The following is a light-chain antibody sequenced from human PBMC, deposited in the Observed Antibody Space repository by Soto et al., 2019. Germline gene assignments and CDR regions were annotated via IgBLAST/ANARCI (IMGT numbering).Light chain of an antibody. J-gene: IGLJ1*01. CDR2: DVA. CDR3: TSYTTSSTYV. Sequence: QSVLTQPASVSGSPGQSIAISCTGTSSDVGGYNYVSWYQQHPGKAPKLMLYDVAIRPSRVSDRFSGSKSGNTASLTISGLQAEDEADYYCTSYTTSSTYVFGTGTQLTVL. V-gene: IGLV2-14*01. CDR1: SSDVGGYNY.